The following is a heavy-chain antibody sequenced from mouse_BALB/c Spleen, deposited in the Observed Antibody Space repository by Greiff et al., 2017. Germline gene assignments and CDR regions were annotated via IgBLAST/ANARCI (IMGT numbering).Heavy chain of an antibody. CDR1: GFSLTSYG. D-gene: IGHD1-1*01. CDR3: ARKIYYYGSSYVNAMDY. J-gene: IGHJ4*01. CDR2: IWAGGST. V-gene: IGHV2-9*02. Sequence: QVQLKESGPGLVAPSQSLSITCTVSGFSLTSYGVHWVRQPPGKGLEWLGVIWAGGSTNYNSALMSRLSISKDNSKSQVFLKMNSLQTDDTAMYYCARKIYYYGSSYVNAMDYWGQGTSVTVSS.